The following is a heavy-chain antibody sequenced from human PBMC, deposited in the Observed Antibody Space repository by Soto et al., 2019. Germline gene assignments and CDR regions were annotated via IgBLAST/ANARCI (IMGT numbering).Heavy chain of an antibody. CDR1: GFTFSSYA. V-gene: IGHV3-23*01. CDR3: AKTLGANMVRGVTTFDY. Sequence: GGSLRLSCAAAGFTFSSYAMNWVRQAPGKGLEWVSAISGSGISTYYADSVKGRFTISRGNSKNTLYLQMNSLRAEDTAVYYCAKTLGANMVRGVTTFDYWGQGTLVTVSS. D-gene: IGHD3-10*01. CDR2: ISGSGIST. J-gene: IGHJ4*02.